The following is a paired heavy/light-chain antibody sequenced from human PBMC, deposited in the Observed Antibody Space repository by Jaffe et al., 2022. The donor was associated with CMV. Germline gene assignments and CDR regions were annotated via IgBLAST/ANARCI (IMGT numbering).Light chain of an antibody. J-gene: IGKJ1*01. CDR3: QHFHYWT. CDR1: QSISNW. CDR2: KVS. Sequence: DIQMTQSPSTLSASIGDRVTITCRASQSISNWLAWYQQKPGKAPKLLVYKVSLLETGVPSRFSGSGSGTEFTLTISSLQPDDFGTYYCQHFHYWTFGQGTKVEIK. V-gene: IGKV1-5*03.
Heavy chain of an antibody. CDR2: IKEDGSTT. J-gene: IGHJ3*02. V-gene: IGHV3-7*03. CDR3: ARERTGDGAFDI. D-gene: IGHD4-17*01. CDR1: GFSFSNYW. Sequence: EVQVVESGGGLVQPGGSLRLSCAVSGFSFSNYWMRWARQAPGKGLEWVANIKEDGSTTQYADSVRGRFTISRDNAKNSLFLQMNNLRAEDTAVYSCARERTGDGAFDIWGLGTMVTVSS.